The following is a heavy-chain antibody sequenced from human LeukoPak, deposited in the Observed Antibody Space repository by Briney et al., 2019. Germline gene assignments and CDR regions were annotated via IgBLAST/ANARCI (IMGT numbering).Heavy chain of an antibody. CDR2: IYTSGST. J-gene: IGHJ3*02. CDR1: GGSISSYY. V-gene: IGHV4-4*07. CDR3: ARARDSGWPDAFDI. D-gene: IGHD6-19*01. Sequence: SETLSLTCTVSGGSISSYYWSWIRRPAGKGLEWIGRIYTSGSTNYNPSLKSRVTMSVDTSKNQFSLKLSSVTAADTAVYYCARARDSGWPDAFDIWGQGTMVTVSS.